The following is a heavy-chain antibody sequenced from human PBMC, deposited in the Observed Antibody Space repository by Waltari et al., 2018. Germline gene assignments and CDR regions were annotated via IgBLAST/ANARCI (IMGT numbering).Heavy chain of an antibody. J-gene: IGHJ4*02. CDR2: ISGSGGST. Sequence: EVQLLESGGGLVQPGGSLRLSCAAAGFTFSSYAMSLVRQAPGKGLEWVSAISGSGGSTYYADSVKGRFTISRDNSKNTLYLQMNSLRAEDTAVYYCAKDDTLIAVAGTYDYWGQGTLVTVSS. D-gene: IGHD6-19*01. CDR3: AKDDTLIAVAGTYDY. CDR1: GFTFSSYA. V-gene: IGHV3-23*01.